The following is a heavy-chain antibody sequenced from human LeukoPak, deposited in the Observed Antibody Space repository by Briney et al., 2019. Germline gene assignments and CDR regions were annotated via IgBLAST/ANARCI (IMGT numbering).Heavy chain of an antibody. V-gene: IGHV1-46*01. CDR3: ARGGVVRGWFRHSANNAFDI. Sequence: ASVKLSCKASGYTFTSYYMDWVRQAPGQGLEWMGIINPMGGSTIYAQKCQGRVTMTRDTSTSTVYMELSRLRSEDTAVYYCARGGVVRGWFRHSANNAFDIWGQGTMVTVSS. J-gene: IGHJ3*02. D-gene: IGHD3-10*01. CDR1: GYTFTSYY. CDR2: INPMGGST.